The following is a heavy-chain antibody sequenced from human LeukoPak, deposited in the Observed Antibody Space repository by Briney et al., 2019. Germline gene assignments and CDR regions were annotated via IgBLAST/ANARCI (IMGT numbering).Heavy chain of an antibody. J-gene: IGHJ4*02. CDR1: GFTVSSNY. V-gene: IGHV3-53*01. D-gene: IGHD1-26*01. Sequence: GGSLRLSCAASGFTVSSNYMSWVRQAPGKGLEWVSVIYSGGSTYYADSVKGRFTISRDNSKNTLYLQMNSLRAEDTAVHYCARGGPGWELPHFDYWGQGTLVTVSS. CDR2: IYSGGST. CDR3: ARGGPGWELPHFDY.